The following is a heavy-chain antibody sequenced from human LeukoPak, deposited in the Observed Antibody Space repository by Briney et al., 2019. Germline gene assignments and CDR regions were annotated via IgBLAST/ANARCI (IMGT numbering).Heavy chain of an antibody. Sequence: GGSLRLSCAASGFTFSSYEMNWVRQAPGKGLGWVSAISGSGGSTYYADSVKGRFTISRDNAKNSLYLQMNSLRAEDTAVYYCARVGRRWLYQYYFDYWGQGTLVTVSS. CDR2: ISGSGGST. V-gene: IGHV3-48*03. J-gene: IGHJ4*02. CDR3: ARVGRRWLYQYYFDY. CDR1: GFTFSSYE. D-gene: IGHD5-24*01.